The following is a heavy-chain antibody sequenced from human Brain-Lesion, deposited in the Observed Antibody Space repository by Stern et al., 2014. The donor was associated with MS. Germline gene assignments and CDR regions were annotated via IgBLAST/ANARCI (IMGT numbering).Heavy chain of an antibody. J-gene: IGHJ6*02. V-gene: IGHV3-21*01. CDR3: ARVDCSGTNCFYYYYGMDV. D-gene: IGHD2-2*01. CDR2: ISVGTDYI. Sequence: EVQLLESGGGLVKPGGSLRLSCEASGFTFNSYSMNWVRQAPGKGLEWVSSISVGTDYIYYADSVKGRFTISRDNAKNSLFLQMNTPRAEDTGVYYCARVDCSGTNCFYYYYGMDVWGQGTTVTVSS. CDR1: GFTFNSYS.